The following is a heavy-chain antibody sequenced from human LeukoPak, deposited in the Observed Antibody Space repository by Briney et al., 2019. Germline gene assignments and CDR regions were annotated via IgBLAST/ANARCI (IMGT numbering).Heavy chain of an antibody. D-gene: IGHD2-15*01. CDR1: GYRFTNYG. J-gene: IGHJ4*02. CDR3: IRVPELPEY. V-gene: IGHV1-18*01. CDR2: INGHNGNS. Sequence: ASVKVSCKASGYRFTNYGINWVRQAPGRGLEWMGWINGHNGNSNYSQKFQDRVTMTTDTSTSTAYMELKSLRYDDTAVYYCIRVPELPEYWGQGTLVTVSS.